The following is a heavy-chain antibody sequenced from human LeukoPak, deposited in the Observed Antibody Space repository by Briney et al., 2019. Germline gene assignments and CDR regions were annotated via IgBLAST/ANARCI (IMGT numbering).Heavy chain of an antibody. CDR1: GFTFSGSA. CDR2: IRSKANSYAT. Sequence: GGSLRLSCTASGFTFSGSAMHWVRQASGKGLEWVGRIRSKANSYATVYAASVKGRFTISRDDSKNTAYLQMNSLRAEDTAVYYCARDMTAHDAFDIWGQGTMVTVSS. D-gene: IGHD2-21*02. V-gene: IGHV3-73*01. CDR3: ARDMTAHDAFDI. J-gene: IGHJ3*02.